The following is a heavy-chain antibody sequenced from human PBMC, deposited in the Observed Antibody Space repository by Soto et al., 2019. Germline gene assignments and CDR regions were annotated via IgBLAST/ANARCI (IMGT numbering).Heavy chain of an antibody. CDR2: ISGSGGGT. Sequence: EVQLLDSGGGLVQPGGSLRLSCAASGFTFSNYDMSWVRQAPGKGLDWVSTISGSGGGTYYADSVKGRFTISRDNSKNTLYLQMNSLRAEDTAVYYCAKARGSTTPAPGSYWGQGTLVTVSS. CDR3: AKARGSTTPAPGSY. J-gene: IGHJ4*02. D-gene: IGHD2-2*01. CDR1: GFTFSNYD. V-gene: IGHV3-23*01.